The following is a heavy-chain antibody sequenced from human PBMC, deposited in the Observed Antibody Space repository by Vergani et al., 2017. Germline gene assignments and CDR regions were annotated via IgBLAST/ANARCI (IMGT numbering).Heavy chain of an antibody. CDR1: GGSFNTYY. D-gene: IGHD2-15*01. Sequence: QVQLQESGPGLVKASQTLSLTCTVSGGSFNTYYWSWIRQSPGKGLEWIGSISHSGYTFYSPSLKSRVSMSVDTSKNQFSLRVNSVTAADTAVYYCVRDPWESGGPYSGCWGRGTLVSVSS. J-gene: IGHJ4*02. CDR2: ISHSGYT. V-gene: IGHV4-59*04. CDR3: VRDPWESGGPYSGC.